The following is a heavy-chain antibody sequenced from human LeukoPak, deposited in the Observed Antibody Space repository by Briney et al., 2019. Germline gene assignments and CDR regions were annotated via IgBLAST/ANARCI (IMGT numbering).Heavy chain of an antibody. CDR1: GHTLKDLS. CDR2: FDPEDDER. CDR3: STETAGNY. J-gene: IGHJ4*02. Sequence: ASVKVTRKAFGHTLKDLSIHWVRQAPGKGLEWLGGFDPEDDERMYAPKFQGRVTVNEDNSIDTAYMELTSLSSDDTGVYYCSTETAGNYWGQGTVVTVSS. V-gene: IGHV1-24*01.